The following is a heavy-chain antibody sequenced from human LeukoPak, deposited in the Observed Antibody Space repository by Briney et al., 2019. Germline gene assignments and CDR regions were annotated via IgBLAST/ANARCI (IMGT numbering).Heavy chain of an antibody. D-gene: IGHD3-22*01. Sequence: SETLSLTCTVSGVSISSSSYYWGWIRQPPGKGLEWIGSLYYSGRTYYNPSLKSRVTISVDTSNNQFSPKLSAVTAADTAVYYCARHVRREVILDYWGQGTLVTVSS. CDR2: LYYSGRT. J-gene: IGHJ4*02. CDR3: ARHVRREVILDY. CDR1: GVSISSSSYY. V-gene: IGHV4-39*01.